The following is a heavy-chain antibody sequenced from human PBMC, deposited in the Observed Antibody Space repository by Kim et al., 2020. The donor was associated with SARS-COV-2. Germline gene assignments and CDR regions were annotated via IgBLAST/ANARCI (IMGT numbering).Heavy chain of an antibody. CDR3: ARVVVAGAVDL. V-gene: IGHV4-31*03. J-gene: IGHJ4*02. D-gene: IGHD2-15*01. Sequence: SETLSLTCSVSGDSIVSCGYYWGWIRQHPGKGLEWIAYIYFRGTTYYNLSLKSRATISIDTSNNHFSLKVNSVTAADTAVYYCARVVVAGAVDLWGQGTLVTVST. CDR2: IYFRGTT. CDR1: GDSIVSCGYY.